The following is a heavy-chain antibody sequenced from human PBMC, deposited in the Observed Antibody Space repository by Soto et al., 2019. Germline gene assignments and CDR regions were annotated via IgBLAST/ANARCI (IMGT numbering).Heavy chain of an antibody. CDR3: AKDLKGYCSGGSCYYADY. D-gene: IGHD2-15*01. Sequence: GGSLRLSCVVSEFTFSSSWMHWVRQGPGKGLEWVAVISYDGSNKYYADSVKGRFTISRDNSKNTLYLQMNSLRAEDTAVYYCAKDLKGYCSGGSCYYADYWGQGTLVTVSS. CDR1: EFTFSSSW. CDR2: ISYDGSNK. J-gene: IGHJ4*02. V-gene: IGHV3-30*18.